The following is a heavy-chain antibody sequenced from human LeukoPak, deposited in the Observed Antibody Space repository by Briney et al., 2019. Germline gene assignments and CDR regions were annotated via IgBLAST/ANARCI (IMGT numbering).Heavy chain of an antibody. V-gene: IGHV4-59*01. CDR3: ARSEPNRKVPAAVHFDY. CDR2: IYYSGST. CDR1: GGSISSYY. J-gene: IGHJ4*02. Sequence: SETLSLTCTVSGGSISSYYWSWIRQPPGKGLEWIGYIYYSGSTNYNPSLKSRVTISVDTSKNQFSLKLSPVTAADTAVYYCARSEPNRKVPAAVHFDYWGQGTLVTVSS. D-gene: IGHD2-2*01.